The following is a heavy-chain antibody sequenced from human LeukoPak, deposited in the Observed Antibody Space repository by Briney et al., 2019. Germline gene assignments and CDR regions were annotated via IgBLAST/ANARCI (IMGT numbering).Heavy chain of an antibody. CDR2: ISYDGSNK. Sequence: GGSLRLSCAASGFTFSSYGMSWVRQAPGKGLEWVAVISYDGSNKYYADSVKGRFTISRDNSKNTLYLQMNSLRAEDTAVYYCARSPPGVVVTAPLDYWGQGTLVTVSS. V-gene: IGHV3-30*03. CDR1: GFTFSSYG. J-gene: IGHJ4*02. CDR3: ARSPPGVVVTAPLDY. D-gene: IGHD2-21*02.